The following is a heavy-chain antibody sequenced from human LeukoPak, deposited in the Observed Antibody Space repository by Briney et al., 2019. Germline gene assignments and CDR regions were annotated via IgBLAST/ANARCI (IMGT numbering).Heavy chain of an antibody. CDR2: ISYDGSNK. V-gene: IGHV3-30*03. J-gene: IGHJ4*02. Sequence: AGGSLRLSCAASGFTFGSYGMHWVRQAPGKGLEWVAVISYDGSNKYYADSVKGRFTISRDNSKNTLYLQMNSLRAEDTAVYYCAREYSGYDYYFDYWGQGTLVTVSS. CDR3: AREYSGYDYYFDY. CDR1: GFTFGSYG. D-gene: IGHD5-12*01.